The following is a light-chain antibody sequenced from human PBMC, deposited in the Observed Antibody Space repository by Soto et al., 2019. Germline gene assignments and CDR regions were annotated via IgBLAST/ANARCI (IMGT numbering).Light chain of an antibody. CDR1: SSDVGGYNC. CDR2: DVS. Sequence: QSALTQPASVPGSPGQSITISCPGTSSDVGGYNCVSWYQQHPGKAPKLMIYDVSNRPSGVSNRFSGSKSGNTASRTISGLQAEDEADYYCSSCTSSSNVVFGGGTQLTVL. CDR3: SSCTSSSNVV. J-gene: IGLJ2*01. V-gene: IGLV2-14*01.